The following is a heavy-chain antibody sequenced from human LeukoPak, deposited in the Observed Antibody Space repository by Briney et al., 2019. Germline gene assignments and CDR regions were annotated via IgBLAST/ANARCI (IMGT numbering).Heavy chain of an antibody. CDR1: GFTFSAFW. CDR2: IKEDGSAK. Sequence: PGGSLRLSCAVSGFTFSAFWMSWVRQTPGKGLERVANIKEDGSAKFYLDSVKGRFTISRDNAKNSLYLQMNSLRAKDTAVYHCAREVGAIDYWGQGTLVTVSS. J-gene: IGHJ4*02. CDR3: AREVGAIDY. D-gene: IGHD1-26*01. V-gene: IGHV3-7*01.